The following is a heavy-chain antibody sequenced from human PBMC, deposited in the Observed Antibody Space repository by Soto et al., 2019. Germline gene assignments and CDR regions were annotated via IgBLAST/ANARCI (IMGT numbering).Heavy chain of an antibody. D-gene: IGHD6-6*01. J-gene: IGHJ6*02. CDR2: INHSGST. V-gene: IGHV4-34*01. CDR3: ARGVSSSSLITYGMDV. Sequence: SETLSLTCAVYGGSFSGYYWSWIRQPPGKGLEWIGEINHSGSTNYNPSLKSRVTISVDTSKNQFSLKLSSVTAADTAVYYCARGVSSSSLITYGMDVWGQGTTVTVSS. CDR1: GGSFSGYY.